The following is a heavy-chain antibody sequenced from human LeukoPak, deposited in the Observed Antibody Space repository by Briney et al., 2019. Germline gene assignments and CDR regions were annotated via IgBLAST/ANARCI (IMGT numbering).Heavy chain of an antibody. CDR3: ARWDIRGTAHQLDY. J-gene: IGHJ4*02. CDR2: INQDGSAK. D-gene: IGHD2-21*02. Sequence: PGGSLSLSCAASGFTLSSHWMSWVRQAPGKGLEWVANINQDGSAKYYVDSVKGRFTISRDNTKNSLYLQMNNLRAEDTAVYFCARWDIRGTAHQLDYWGQGTLVTVSS. CDR1: GFTLSSHW. V-gene: IGHV3-7*01.